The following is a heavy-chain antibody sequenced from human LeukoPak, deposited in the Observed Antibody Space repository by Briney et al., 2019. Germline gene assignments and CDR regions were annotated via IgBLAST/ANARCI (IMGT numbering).Heavy chain of an antibody. Sequence: GASVKVSCKAPGYTFTSYDINWVRQATGQGLEWMGWINPNSGGTNYAQKFQGRVTMTRDTSISTAYMELSRLRSDDTAVYYCARVPSIIDYYYYGMDVWGQGTTVTVSS. CDR1: GYTFTSYD. J-gene: IGHJ6*02. D-gene: IGHD2/OR15-2a*01. CDR2: INPNSGGT. CDR3: ARVPSIIDYYYYGMDV. V-gene: IGHV1-2*02.